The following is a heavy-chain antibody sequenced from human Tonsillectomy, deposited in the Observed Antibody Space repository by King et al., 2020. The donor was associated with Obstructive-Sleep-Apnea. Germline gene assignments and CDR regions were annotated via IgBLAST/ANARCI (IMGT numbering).Heavy chain of an antibody. CDR3: ARWVGGASFCTTTSCTFDY. CDR2: INDSGVT. CDR1: GGSFTGFY. D-gene: IGHD2-2*01. Sequence: VQLPQWGAGLLKPSETLSLTCAVNGGSFTGFYWSWIRQSPGKGLEWIGDINDSGVTNYNPSLKSRVTISVDTSKNQFSLKLKSVTAADTAVFYCARWVGGASFCTTTSCTFDYWGQGALVTVSS. J-gene: IGHJ4*02. V-gene: IGHV4-34*01.